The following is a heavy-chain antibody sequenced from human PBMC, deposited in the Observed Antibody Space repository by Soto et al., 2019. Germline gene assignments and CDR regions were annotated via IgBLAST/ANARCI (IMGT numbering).Heavy chain of an antibody. Sequence: QVQLVESGGGVVQPGRSLRLSCAASGFTFSSYAMHWVRQAPGKGLEWVEVISYDGSNKYYADSVKGRFTIPRDNSKNTLYLQMNRLRAEDTAVYYCARGPWDTAVSHFDYWGQGTLVTVSS. CDR1: GFTFSSYA. J-gene: IGHJ4*02. CDR3: ARGPWDTAVSHFDY. V-gene: IGHV3-30-3*01. CDR2: ISYDGSNK. D-gene: IGHD5-18*01.